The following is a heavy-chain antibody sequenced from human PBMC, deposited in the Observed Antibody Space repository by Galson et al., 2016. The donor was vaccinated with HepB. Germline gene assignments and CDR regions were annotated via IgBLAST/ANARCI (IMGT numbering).Heavy chain of an antibody. CDR2: MTPNSGST. CDR3: ARNRPFTGDFDY. CDR1: GYAFTNYD. V-gene: IGHV1-8*02. J-gene: IGHJ4*02. D-gene: IGHD7-27*01. Sequence: SVKVSCKASGYAFTNYDFNWVRQAPGQGLEWLGWMTPNSGSTGYAQKFQGRLSLTRDISTSTAYMELSSLTPDDTAVYYCARNRPFTGDFDYWGQGTLVTVSS.